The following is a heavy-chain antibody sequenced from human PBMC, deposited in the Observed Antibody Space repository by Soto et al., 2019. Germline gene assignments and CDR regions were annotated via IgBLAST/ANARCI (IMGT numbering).Heavy chain of an antibody. CDR1: GFTFSSYA. V-gene: IGHV3-23*01. D-gene: IGHD3-9*01. J-gene: IGHJ4*02. CDR3: AKGDILTGYYGYYFDY. Sequence: GGSLRLSCAASGFTFSSYAMSWVRQAPGKGLEWVSAISGSGGSTYYADSVKGRFTISRDNSKNTLYLQMNSLRAEDTAVYYCAKGDILTGYYGYYFDYWGQGTLVTVSS. CDR2: ISGSGGST.